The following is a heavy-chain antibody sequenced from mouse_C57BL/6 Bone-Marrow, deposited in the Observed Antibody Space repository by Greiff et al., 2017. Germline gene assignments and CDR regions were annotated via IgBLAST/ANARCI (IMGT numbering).Heavy chain of an antibody. CDR1: GYTFTSYW. J-gene: IGHJ2*01. D-gene: IGHD1-1*01. Sequence: QVQLQQPGAELVKPGASVKLSCKASGYTFTSYWMQWVKQRPGQGLEWIGEIDPSDSYTNYNQKFKGKATLTVDTSSSTAYMQLSSLTSEDSAVYYCARGPVTTVVHFDYWGQGTTLTVSS. CDR2: IDPSDSYT. CDR3: ARGPVTTVVHFDY. V-gene: IGHV1-50*01.